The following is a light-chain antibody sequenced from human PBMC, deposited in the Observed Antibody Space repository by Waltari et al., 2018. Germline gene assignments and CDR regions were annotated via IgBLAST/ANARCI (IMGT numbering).Light chain of an antibody. V-gene: IGLV1-40*01. CDR1: SSNIGAGYA. Sequence: QSVLTQPPSVSGAPGQRVTIPCTGSSSNIGAGYAVHWNQQLPGTPPKLLTYRTNKRXSGVPDLFSGSKSGTSASLAITGLQAEDEADYYCQSYDSSLSAIFGGGTKLTVL. CDR3: QSYDSSLSAI. CDR2: RTN. J-gene: IGLJ2*01.